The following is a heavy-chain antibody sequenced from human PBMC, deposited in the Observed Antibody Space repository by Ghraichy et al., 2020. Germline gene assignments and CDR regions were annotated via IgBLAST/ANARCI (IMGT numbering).Heavy chain of an antibody. Sequence: SGPTLVKPTQTLTLTCTFSGFSLSTSGVGVAWIRQPPGKALEWLALIYWNDDKLYSPSLKSRLTIIKDTSKNQVVLTMTNMDPVDTATYYCAHKPTVVTPIDYWGQGTLVTVSS. CDR2: IYWNDDK. V-gene: IGHV2-5*01. CDR3: AHKPTVVTPIDY. D-gene: IGHD4-23*01. J-gene: IGHJ4*02. CDR1: GFSLSTSGVG.